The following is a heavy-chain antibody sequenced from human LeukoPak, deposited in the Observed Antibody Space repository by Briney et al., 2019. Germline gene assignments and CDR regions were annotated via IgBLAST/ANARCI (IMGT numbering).Heavy chain of an antibody. CDR2: INPSGGST. Sequence: ASVKVSCKASGYTFTSYCMHWVRQAPGQGLEWMGIINPSGGSTSYAQKFQGRVTMTRDMSTSTVYMELSSLRSEDTAVYYCARESVSYYFDYWGQGTLVTVSS. V-gene: IGHV1-46*01. J-gene: IGHJ4*02. CDR1: GYTFTSYC. D-gene: IGHD5/OR15-5a*01. CDR3: ARESVSYYFDY.